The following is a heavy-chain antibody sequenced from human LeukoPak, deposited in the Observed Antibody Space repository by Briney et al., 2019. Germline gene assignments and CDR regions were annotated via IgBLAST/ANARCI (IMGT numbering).Heavy chain of an antibody. CDR2: IDPSDPYT. CDR1: GYSFTSYW. CDR3: AQSGYYDILTGPRLNYYYYYGMDV. V-gene: IGHV5-10-1*01. Sequence: GESLRISCKGSGYSFTSYWISWVRQMPGKGLEWMGRIDPSDPYTNYSPSFQGHVTISADKSISTAYLQWSSLKASDTAMYYCAQSGYYDILTGPRLNYYYYYGMDVWGQGTTVTVSS. J-gene: IGHJ6*02. D-gene: IGHD3-9*01.